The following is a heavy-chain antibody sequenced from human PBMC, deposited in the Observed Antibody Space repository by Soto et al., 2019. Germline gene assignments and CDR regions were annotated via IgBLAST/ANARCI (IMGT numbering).Heavy chain of an antibody. J-gene: IGHJ4*02. Sequence: GGSLRLSCAASGFTFSSYSMNWVRQAPGKGLEWISYISGSSSTIYYADSVKGRFTISRDNAKNSLYLQMNSLRAEDTALYYCARDRRDGYNYPYWGQGTLVTVSS. CDR1: GFTFSSYS. CDR2: ISGSSSTI. CDR3: ARDRRDGYNYPY. V-gene: IGHV3-48*01. D-gene: IGHD5-12*01.